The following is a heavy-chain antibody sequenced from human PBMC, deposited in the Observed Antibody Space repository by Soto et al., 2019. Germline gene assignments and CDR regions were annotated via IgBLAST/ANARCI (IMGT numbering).Heavy chain of an antibody. V-gene: IGHV1-18*01. CDR3: ARSYRRYCSGGSCYSYYYYYMDV. CDR2: ISAYNGNT. Sequence: ASVKVSCKASGYTFTSYGISWVRQAPGQGLEWMGWISAYNGNTNYAQKLQGRVTMTTDTSTSTAYMELRSLRSDDTAVYYCARSYRRYCSGGSCYSYYYYYMDVWGKGTTVTVSS. J-gene: IGHJ6*03. CDR1: GYTFTSYG. D-gene: IGHD2-15*01.